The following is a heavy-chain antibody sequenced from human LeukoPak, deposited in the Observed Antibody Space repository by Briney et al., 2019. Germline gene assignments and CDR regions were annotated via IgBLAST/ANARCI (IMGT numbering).Heavy chain of an antibody. CDR1: GFTFSSYW. Sequence: GGSLRLSCAASGFTFSSYWMSWVRQAPGKGLEWVAFVRFGGTNEYYANSVKGRFTISRDNSKNSLYLQMNALRPDDTAVYYCAKSRAPTADPDAFDVWGRGTVVTVSS. CDR3: AKSRAPTADPDAFDV. J-gene: IGHJ3*01. CDR2: VRFGGTNE. D-gene: IGHD1-14*01. V-gene: IGHV3-30*02.